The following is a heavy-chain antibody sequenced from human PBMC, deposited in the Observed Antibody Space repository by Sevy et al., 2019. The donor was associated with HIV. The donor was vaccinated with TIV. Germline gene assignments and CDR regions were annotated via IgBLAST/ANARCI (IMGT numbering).Heavy chain of an antibody. CDR1: GFASYEYS. CDR3: AREGCSRPHDY. D-gene: IGHD2-8*01. Sequence: GGSLRLSCAASGFASYEYSMSWIRQAPGKGLEGVATLSFGCGKINYADSVKGRFTISRDNSKNSFYLQMDNLRVEDTALYYCAREGCSRPHDYWGQGTRVTVSS. V-gene: IGHV3-23*01. J-gene: IGHJ4*02. CDR2: LSFGCGKI.